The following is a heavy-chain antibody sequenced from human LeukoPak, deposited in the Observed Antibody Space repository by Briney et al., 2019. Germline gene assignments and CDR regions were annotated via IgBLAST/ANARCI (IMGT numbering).Heavy chain of an antibody. V-gene: IGHV5-51*01. CDR1: GSSFTSYW. Sequence: GESLKISWKGSGSSFTSYWIGWVRQMPGKGLEWMGIIYPGDSDTRYSPSFQCQVTISADKSISTAYLQWSSLKASDTAMYYCASSTLAATIDYWGQGTLVTVSS. CDR3: ASSTLAATIDY. CDR2: IYPGDSDT. J-gene: IGHJ4*02. D-gene: IGHD2-15*01.